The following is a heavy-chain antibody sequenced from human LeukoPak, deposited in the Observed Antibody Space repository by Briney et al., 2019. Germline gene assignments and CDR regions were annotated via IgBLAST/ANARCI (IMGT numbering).Heavy chain of an antibody. J-gene: IGHJ4*02. CDR2: ISGSGGST. CDR1: GFTLCPFP. V-gene: IGHV3-23*01. D-gene: IGHD1-26*01. Sequence: GGFLRLSRAGPGFTLCPFPMNWGRQAPGGGLEWGSAISGSGGSTYYADSVKGRFTTSRDNSKNTLYLQMNSLRAEDTAVYYCAKDLAGSGSYSFDYWGQGTLVTVSS. CDR3: AKDLAGSGSYSFDY.